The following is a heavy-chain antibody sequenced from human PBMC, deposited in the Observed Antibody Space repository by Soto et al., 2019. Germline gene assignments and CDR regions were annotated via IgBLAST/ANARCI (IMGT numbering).Heavy chain of an antibody. D-gene: IGHD2-2*01. CDR2: IIPILGIA. CDR1: GGTFSSYT. Sequence: QVQLVQSGAEVKKPGSSVKVSCQASGGTFSSYTISWVRQAPGQGLEWMGRIIPILGIANYAQKFQGRVTITADKSTSTAYMELSSLRSEDTAVYYCALSTQTTRYYFDYWGQGTLVTVSS. J-gene: IGHJ4*02. CDR3: ALSTQTTRYYFDY. V-gene: IGHV1-69*02.